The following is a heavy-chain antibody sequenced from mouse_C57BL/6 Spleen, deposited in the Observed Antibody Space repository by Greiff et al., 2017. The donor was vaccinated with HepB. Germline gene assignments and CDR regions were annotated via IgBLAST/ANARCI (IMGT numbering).Heavy chain of an antibody. CDR1: GYSITSGSS. V-gene: IGHV3-6*01. J-gene: IGHJ2*01. CDR3: ASTYDGYYFDY. D-gene: IGHD2-3*01. Sequence: EVKLQESGPGLVKPSQSLSLTCSVPGYSITSGSSWPWIRQFPGTKLEWLGYISYDGRNNYNPSLNNRISITRDTSKNQFFLKLNSVTTEDTATYDCASTYDGYYFDYWGQGTTLTVSS. CDR2: ISYDGRN.